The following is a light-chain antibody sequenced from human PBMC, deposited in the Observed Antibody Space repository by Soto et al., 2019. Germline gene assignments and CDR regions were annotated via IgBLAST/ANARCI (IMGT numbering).Light chain of an antibody. J-gene: IGKJ1*01. CDR2: WSS. V-gene: IGKV4-1*01. CDR1: QSVLLSSNNRNY. Sequence: DIVMTQSPDSLAVSLGEGASINCKSSQSVLLSSNNRNYLAWFQQKPGQPPKLLFYWSSNRESGVPDRFSGSGSGIDFTLTISSLQAEDVAVYYCRQYYSPPWTFGQGTKVDIK. CDR3: RQYYSPPWT.